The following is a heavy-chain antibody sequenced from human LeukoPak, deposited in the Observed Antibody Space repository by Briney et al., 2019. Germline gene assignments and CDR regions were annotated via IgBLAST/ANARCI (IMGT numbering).Heavy chain of an antibody. CDR2: ISYDGSNK. J-gene: IGHJ4*02. Sequence: GGSLRXSCAXSGFTFSRYDMHWVRQAPGKGLEWVAVISYDGSNKYYGDSVKGRFTISRDNSKNTLYLQMNTLSAEDTAVYYCARLWWIQPVYWGQGTLVTVSS. CDR3: ARLWWIQPVY. CDR1: GFTFSRYD. V-gene: IGHV3-30-3*01. D-gene: IGHD5-18*01.